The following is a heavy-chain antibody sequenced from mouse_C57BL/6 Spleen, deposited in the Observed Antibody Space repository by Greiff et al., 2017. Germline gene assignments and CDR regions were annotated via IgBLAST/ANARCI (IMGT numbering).Heavy chain of an antibody. CDR1: GYSITSGYY. Sequence: EVQRVESGPGLVKPSQSLSLTCSVTGYSITSGYYWNWIRQFPGNKLEWMGYISYDGSNNYNPSLKNRISITRDTSKNQFFLKLNSVTTEDTATYYCARGHDYDWFAYWGQGTLVTVSA. D-gene: IGHD2-4*01. CDR2: ISYDGSN. V-gene: IGHV3-6*01. J-gene: IGHJ3*01. CDR3: ARGHDYDWFAY.